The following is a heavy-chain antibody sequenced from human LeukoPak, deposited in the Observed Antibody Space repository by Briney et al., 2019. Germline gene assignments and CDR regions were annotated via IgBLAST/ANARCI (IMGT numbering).Heavy chain of an antibody. D-gene: IGHD1-26*01. J-gene: IGHJ4*02. Sequence: PGGSLRLSCAASGFTFSSSGMNWVRQAPGKGLEWVSYINSASSPIYYADSVKGRFTISRDNAKNSLYLQMNSLRDEDTAVYYCARGNLGGDYWGQGTLVTVSS. CDR1: GFTFSSSG. V-gene: IGHV3-48*02. CDR3: ARGNLGGDY. CDR2: INSASSPI.